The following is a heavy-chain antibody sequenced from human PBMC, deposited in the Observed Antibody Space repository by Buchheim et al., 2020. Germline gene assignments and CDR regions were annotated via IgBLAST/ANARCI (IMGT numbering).Heavy chain of an antibody. CDR1: GGSISSGGYY. Sequence: QVQLQESGPGLVKPSQTLSLTCTVSGGSISSGGYYWSWIRQHPGKGLEWIGYISYSGSTYSNPSLRSRVTISVDTSKNQFPLKLSSVTAADTAVYYCARVADSSGYHYDPRAEYFQHWGQGTL. D-gene: IGHD3-22*01. J-gene: IGHJ1*01. CDR3: ARVADSSGYHYDPRAEYFQH. CDR2: ISYSGST. V-gene: IGHV4-31*03.